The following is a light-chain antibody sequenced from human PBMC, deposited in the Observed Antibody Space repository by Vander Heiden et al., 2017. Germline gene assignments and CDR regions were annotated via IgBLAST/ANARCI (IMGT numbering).Light chain of an antibody. V-gene: IGKV2-28*01. Sequence: DFVMTQSPLSLPVSPGEPASISCRSSQSLLHSNGYNDLDWYVQKPGQSPQLLISLGSNRASGVPDRFSGSGSGTDFTLKISRVEAEDVGVYYCMQALQTPLTFGGGTRVEIK. CDR3: MQALQTPLT. CDR1: QSLLHSNGYND. J-gene: IGKJ4*01. CDR2: LGS.